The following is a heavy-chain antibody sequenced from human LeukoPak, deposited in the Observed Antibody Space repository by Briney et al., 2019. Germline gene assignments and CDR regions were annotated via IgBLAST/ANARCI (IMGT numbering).Heavy chain of an antibody. Sequence: GGSLRLSCAASRFTFSSYAMSWVRQAPGKGLEWVSVISGSGGGTSYADSVKGRFTISRDNSKNTLYLQMNSLRAEDTAVYYCARDVTYGDFGMDVWGQGTTVTVSS. CDR2: ISGSGGGT. V-gene: IGHV3-23*01. CDR1: RFTFSSYA. CDR3: ARDVTYGDFGMDV. J-gene: IGHJ6*02. D-gene: IGHD4-17*01.